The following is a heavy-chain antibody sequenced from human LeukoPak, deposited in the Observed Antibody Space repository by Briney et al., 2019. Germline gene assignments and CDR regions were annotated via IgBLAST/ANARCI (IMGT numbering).Heavy chain of an antibody. J-gene: IGHJ5*02. Sequence: SETLSLTCTVSGGSISSSSYYWGWIRQPPGKGLEWIGSIYYSGSTYYNPSLKSRVTISVDTSKNQFSLKLSSVTAADTAVYYCARHTLRFLDRNWFDPWGQGTLVTVSS. D-gene: IGHD3-3*01. CDR3: ARHTLRFLDRNWFDP. V-gene: IGHV4-39*01. CDR2: IYYSGST. CDR1: GGSISSSSYY.